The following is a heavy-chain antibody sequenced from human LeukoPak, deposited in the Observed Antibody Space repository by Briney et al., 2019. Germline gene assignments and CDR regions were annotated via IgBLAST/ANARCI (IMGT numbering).Heavy chain of an antibody. CDR3: ARLSSRWYFSPDY. CDR1: GGSFSGYY. V-gene: IGHV4-31*11. CDR2: IYYSGST. D-gene: IGHD6-19*01. J-gene: IGHJ4*02. Sequence: SETLSLTCAVYGGSFSGYYWSWIRQHPGKGLEWIGYIYYSGSTYYNPSLKSRVTISVDTSKNQFSLNLSSVTAADTAVYYCARLSSRWYFSPDYWGQGTLVTVSS.